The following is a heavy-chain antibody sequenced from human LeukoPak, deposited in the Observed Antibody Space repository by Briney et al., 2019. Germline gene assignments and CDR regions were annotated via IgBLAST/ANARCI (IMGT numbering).Heavy chain of an antibody. V-gene: IGHV3-30*18. D-gene: IGHD2-8*01. CDR3: ANSARFCTNDVCYTNYYYGMDV. Sequence: GRSLRLSCAASGFTFSSYDMHWVRQAPGKGLEWVAVISYDGSNKYYADSVKGRFTISRDNSKNTLSLQMHSLRAEDTAVHYCANSARFCTNDVCYTNYYYGMDVWGQGTTVTVSS. CDR2: ISYDGSNK. CDR1: GFTFSSYD. J-gene: IGHJ6*02.